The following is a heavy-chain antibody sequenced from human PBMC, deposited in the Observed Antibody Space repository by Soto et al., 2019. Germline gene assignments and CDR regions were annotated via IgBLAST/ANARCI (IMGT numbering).Heavy chain of an antibody. D-gene: IGHD6-13*01. CDR1: GYTFTSYG. CDR2: ISAYNGNT. CDR3: ARTNYDSSSATQYFDY. V-gene: IGHV1-18*01. J-gene: IGHJ4*02. Sequence: ASVKVSCKASGYTFTSYGISWVRQAPGQGLEWMGWISAYNGNTNYAQKLQGRVTMTTDTSTSTAYMELRSLRSDDTAVYYCARTNYDSSSATQYFDYWGQGTLVTVSS.